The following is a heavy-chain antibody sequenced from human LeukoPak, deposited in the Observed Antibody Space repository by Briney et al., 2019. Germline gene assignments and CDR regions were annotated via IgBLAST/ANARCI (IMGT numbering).Heavy chain of an antibody. J-gene: IGHJ4*02. V-gene: IGHV3-48*03. Sequence: GGSLRLSCAVSGFTVSRNYYMNWVRQAPGKGLEWVSYISNSGSSIYYADSVKGRFTISRDNAKNSLFLQMNSLRAEDTAVYYCARRWVFDYWGQGTLVTVSS. CDR2: ISNSGSSI. CDR1: GFTVSRNYY. D-gene: IGHD3-16*01. CDR3: ARRWVFDY.